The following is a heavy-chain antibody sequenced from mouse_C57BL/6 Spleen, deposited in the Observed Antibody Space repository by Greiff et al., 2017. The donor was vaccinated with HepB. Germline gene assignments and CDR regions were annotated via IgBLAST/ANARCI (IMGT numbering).Heavy chain of an antibody. CDR2: ISSGSSTI. CDR3: ARTSNWDVGFAY. V-gene: IGHV5-17*01. Sequence: VQLKESGGGLVKPGGSLKLSCAASGFTFSDYGMHWVRQAPEKGLEWVAYISSGSSTIYYADTVKGRFTISRDNAKNTLFLQMTSLRSEDTAMYYCARTSNWDVGFAYWGQGTLVTVSA. J-gene: IGHJ3*01. D-gene: IGHD4-1*01. CDR1: GFTFSDYG.